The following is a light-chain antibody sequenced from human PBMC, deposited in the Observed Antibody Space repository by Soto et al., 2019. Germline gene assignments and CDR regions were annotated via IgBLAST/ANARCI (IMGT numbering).Light chain of an antibody. CDR1: SSNIGSHT. V-gene: IGLV1-44*01. Sequence: QSVLTQPPSASGTPGQRVTISCSGSSSNIGSHTVNWYQQLPGTAPRLLIYNTYYRPSGVPDRFSGSKSGTSASLAISGLQSEDEADYYCAAWDDSLNGAVFGGGTKLTVL. J-gene: IGLJ2*01. CDR2: NTY. CDR3: AAWDDSLNGAV.